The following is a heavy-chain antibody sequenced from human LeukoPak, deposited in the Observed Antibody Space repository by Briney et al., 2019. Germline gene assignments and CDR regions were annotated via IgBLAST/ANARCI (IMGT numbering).Heavy chain of an antibody. V-gene: IGHV4-59*12. D-gene: IGHD1-1*01. CDR2: IYYSGST. Sequence: SETLSLTCTVSGGSISSYYWSWIRQPPGKGLEWIGYIYYSGSTNYNPSLKSRVAISVDPSKNQFSLTMNSVTAADTAVYYCARRRNWNDVLDSWGQGTLVTVSS. CDR1: GGSISSYY. CDR3: ARRRNWNDVLDS. J-gene: IGHJ4*02.